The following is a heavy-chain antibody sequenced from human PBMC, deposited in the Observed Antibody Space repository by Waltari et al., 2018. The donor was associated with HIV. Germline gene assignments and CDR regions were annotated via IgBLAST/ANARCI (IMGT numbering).Heavy chain of an antibody. D-gene: IGHD3-10*01. CDR1: GFTFSNYA. Sequence: EAQLLESGGGLVQPGGSLRVSCVGSGFTFSNYAMIWVRQAPGKGLECVSASAASYPNTYYSDSVRGRFTVSKDNSENSLHLQMNSLRAEDTALYYCARIYVSGAFDIWGQGTVVTVSS. CDR3: ARIYVSGAFDI. J-gene: IGHJ3*02. CDR2: SAASYPNT. V-gene: IGHV3-23*01.